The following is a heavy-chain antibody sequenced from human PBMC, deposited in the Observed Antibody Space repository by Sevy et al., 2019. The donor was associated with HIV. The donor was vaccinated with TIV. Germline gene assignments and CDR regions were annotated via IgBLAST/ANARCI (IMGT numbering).Heavy chain of an antibody. CDR3: ARSGGYGDYGMDV. CDR1: GFTFSSYS. Sequence: GGSLRLSCAASGFTFSSYSMNWVRQAAGKGLEWVSGIGSGGDAYYPGSVKGRFTISRENAKNSLYLQMNSLRAADKAVYYCARSGGYGDYGMDVWVQGTTVTVSS. J-gene: IGHJ6*02. V-gene: IGHV3-13*01. D-gene: IGHD5-12*01. CDR2: IGSGGDA.